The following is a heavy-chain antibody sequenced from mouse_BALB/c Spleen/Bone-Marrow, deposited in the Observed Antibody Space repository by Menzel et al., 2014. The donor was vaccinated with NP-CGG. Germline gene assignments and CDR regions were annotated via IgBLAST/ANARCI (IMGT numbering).Heavy chain of an antibody. CDR2: INPESSTI. CDR1: GFDFSRYW. D-gene: IGHD1-2*01. V-gene: IGHV4-1*02. CDR3: ARQELLRLSGFAY. Sequence: EVKLLESGGGLVQPGGSLKFSCAASGFDFSRYWMSWVRQAPEKGLEWIGEINPESSTINYTPSLKDKFIISRDNAKNTLYLQMSKVRSEDSALYYCARQELLRLSGFAYWGQGTLVTVSA. J-gene: IGHJ3*01.